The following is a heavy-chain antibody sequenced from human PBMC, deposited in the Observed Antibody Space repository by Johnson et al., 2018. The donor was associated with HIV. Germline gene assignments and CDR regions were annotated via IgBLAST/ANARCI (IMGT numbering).Heavy chain of an antibody. D-gene: IGHD1-26*01. Sequence: VQLVESGGGLVQPGRSLRLSCAASGFTFDDYAMHWVRQAPGKGLEWVSGISGSGGSTYCADSVKGRFTISRDNSKNTLYLQMNSLRAEDTALYYCARDEGIEWELLPNAFDIWGQGTMVTVSS. CDR2: ISGSGGST. CDR1: GFTFDDYA. CDR3: ARDEGIEWELLPNAFDI. V-gene: IGHV3-9*01. J-gene: IGHJ3*02.